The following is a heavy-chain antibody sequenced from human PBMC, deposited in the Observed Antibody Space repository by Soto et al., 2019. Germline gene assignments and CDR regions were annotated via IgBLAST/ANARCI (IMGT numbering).Heavy chain of an antibody. Sequence: SKTLSFTCAISGDSVSSNSAAWNWIRQSPSRGLEWLGRTYYRSKWYNDSSVSVKSRITINPDTSKNQFSLQLNSVTPEDTAVYYCARDRPDYGDYLYYYYGRDVWGQGTTVTVSS. V-gene: IGHV6-1*01. D-gene: IGHD4-17*01. J-gene: IGHJ6*02. CDR2: TYYRSKWYN. CDR3: ARDRPDYGDYLYYYYGRDV. CDR1: GDSVSSNSAA.